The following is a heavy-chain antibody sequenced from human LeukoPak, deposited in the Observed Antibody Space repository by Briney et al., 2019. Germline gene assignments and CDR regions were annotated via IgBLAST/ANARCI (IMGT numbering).Heavy chain of an antibody. J-gene: IGHJ4*02. V-gene: IGHV3-23*01. D-gene: IGHD3-10*01. CDR1: GFTFSSYV. CDR2: ISGSGGTT. CDR3: AKEEIWFGHGGFDY. Sequence: GGTLRLSCAASGFTFSSYVMSWVRQAPGKGLEWVSGISGSGGTTHYADSVKARFIISRDSSKNTVYLQMNSLRAEDTAVYYCAKEEIWFGHGGFDYWGQGTLVTVSS.